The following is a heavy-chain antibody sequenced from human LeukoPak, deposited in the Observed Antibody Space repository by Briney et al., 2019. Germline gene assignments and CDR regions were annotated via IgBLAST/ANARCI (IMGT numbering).Heavy chain of an antibody. J-gene: IGHJ4*02. CDR1: GGSISSYY. CDR2: SYYSGST. D-gene: IGHD6-13*01. CDR3: ARHTDIAALSSLNY. Sequence: PSETLSLTCTVSGGSISSYYWSWIRQTPGKGLGWIGDSYYSGSTNYNPSLKSRVTISVDTSKNQFSLKLSSVTAADTAVYYCARHTDIAALSSLNYWGQGTLVTVSS. V-gene: IGHV4-59*08.